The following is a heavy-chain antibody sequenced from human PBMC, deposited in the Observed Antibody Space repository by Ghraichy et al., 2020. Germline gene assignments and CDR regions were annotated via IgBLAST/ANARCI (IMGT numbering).Heavy chain of an antibody. D-gene: IGHD6-13*01. J-gene: IGHJ4*01. V-gene: IGHV3-23*01. CDR2: IGVSGGGT. CDR1: GFTFSSYA. CDR3: AKDRGAAAGSLRDFDY. Sequence: GGSLRLSCAASGFTFSSYAMSWVRQAPGKGLEWVSAIGVSGGGTYYADSVKGRFTISRDNSENTLYLQMNSLRAEDTAVYYCAKDRGAAAGSLRDFDYWGHGTLVTVSS.